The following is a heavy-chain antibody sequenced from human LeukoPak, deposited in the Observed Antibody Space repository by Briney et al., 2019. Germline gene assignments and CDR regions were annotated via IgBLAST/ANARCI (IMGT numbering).Heavy chain of an antibody. CDR1: GFTVSSNY. Sequence: GVSLRPSCAASGFTVSSNYMSWVRQAPGKGLEWVSVIYSGGTTYYADSVKGRFTISRDNSKNTLYLQMNSLRAEDTAVYYCARRAVEWGQGTLVTVSS. CDR2: IYSGGTT. CDR3: ARRAVE. J-gene: IGHJ4*02. V-gene: IGHV3-53*01. D-gene: IGHD6-19*01.